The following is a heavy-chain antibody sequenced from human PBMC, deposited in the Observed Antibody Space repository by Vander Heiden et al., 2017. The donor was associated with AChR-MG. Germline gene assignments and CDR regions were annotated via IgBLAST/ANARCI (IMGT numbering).Heavy chain of an antibody. CDR2: IDPSTGTT. CDR3: ARGLTGDLGNWYFGL. J-gene: IGHJ2*01. V-gene: IGHV1-46*01. CDR1: GYNFTNSY. Sequence: QVQLVQSGADVKKPGASVTISCKASGYNFTNSYIHWIRQAPGQGLQWMGVIDPSTGTTGSAQRFKGRVSLTRDMSTNTVYIQLGSLTSEDTAVYFCARGLTGDLGNWYFGLWGRGTLVTVSS. D-gene: IGHD7-27*01.